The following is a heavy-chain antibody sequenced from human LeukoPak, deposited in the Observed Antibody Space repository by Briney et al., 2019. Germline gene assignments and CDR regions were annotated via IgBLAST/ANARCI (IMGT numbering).Heavy chain of an antibody. CDR3: ARGSGITPNV. J-gene: IGHJ6*04. CDR2: IYSSGST. Sequence: SETLSLTSTVSGGSICTYYWSWIRQPAGKGLEWIGRIYSSGSTNYNPSLKSRVTMSVDTSKNQFSLKLSSVTAADTAVYYCARGSGITPNVWGKGTTVTVSS. V-gene: IGHV4-4*07. CDR1: GGSICTYY. D-gene: IGHD1-14*01.